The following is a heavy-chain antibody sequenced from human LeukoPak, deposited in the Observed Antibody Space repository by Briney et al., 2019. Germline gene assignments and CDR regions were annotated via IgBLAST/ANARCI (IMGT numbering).Heavy chain of an antibody. D-gene: IGHD4-17*01. CDR2: INAGNGNT. CDR1: GYTFTSYA. J-gene: IGHJ4*02. V-gene: IGHV1-3*03. Sequence: VASVKVSCKASGYTFTSYAMHWVRQAPGQRLEWMGWINAGNGNTKYSQEFQGRVTITRDTSASTAYMELSSLRSEDMAVYYCARAPWGYGAYHDYWGQGNLVTVSS. CDR3: ARAPWGYGAYHDY.